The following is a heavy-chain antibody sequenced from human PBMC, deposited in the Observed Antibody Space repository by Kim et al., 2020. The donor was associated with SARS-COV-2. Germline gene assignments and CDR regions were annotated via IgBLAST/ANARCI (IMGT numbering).Heavy chain of an antibody. CDR2: IYYSGST. CDR3: ARGAGAAGYYYYYYGMDV. Sequence: SETLSLTCTVSGGSISSYYWSWIRQPPGKGLEWIGYIYYSGSTNYNPSLESRVTISVDTSKNQFSLKLSSVTAADTAVYYCARGAGAAGYYYYYYGMDVWGQGTTVTVSS. V-gene: IGHV4-59*01. D-gene: IGHD6-13*01. CDR1: GGSISSYY. J-gene: IGHJ6*02.